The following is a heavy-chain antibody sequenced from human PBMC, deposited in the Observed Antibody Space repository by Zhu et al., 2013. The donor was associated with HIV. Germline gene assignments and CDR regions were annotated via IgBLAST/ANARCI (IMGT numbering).Heavy chain of an antibody. CDR1: GYIFTTYG. CDR3: ARDPDAAFEVVQVPPTIKRIDY. CDR2: ISTYNGDT. D-gene: IGHD2-2*01. J-gene: IGHJ4*02. V-gene: IGHV1-18*01. Sequence: QVQLVQSAVEVKKPGASVKVSCKASGYIFTTYGISWVRQAPGQGLEWMGWISTYNGDTNYAQKFHGRVTLTTDTTTSTAYMDLRSLRSDDTAVYFCARDPDAAFEVVQVPPTIKRIDYWGQGTLVTVSS.